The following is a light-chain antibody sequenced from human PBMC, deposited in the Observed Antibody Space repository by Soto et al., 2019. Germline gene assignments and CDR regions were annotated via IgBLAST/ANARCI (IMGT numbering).Light chain of an antibody. CDR2: DAS. CDR1: RSVSSN. V-gene: IGKV3-11*01. CDR3: HQRSDWPPLT. J-gene: IGKJ4*01. Sequence: EIVLTQSPATLSLSPGERATLSCRASRSVSSNLAWYQQKPGQAPRLLIYDASNRATGIPARFSGSGSGTDFTLTISSLEPEDFAAYYCHQRSDWPPLTFGGGTKVEIK.